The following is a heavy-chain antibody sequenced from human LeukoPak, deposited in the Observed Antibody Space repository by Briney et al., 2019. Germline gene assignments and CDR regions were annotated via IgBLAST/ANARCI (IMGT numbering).Heavy chain of an antibody. CDR2: ISSSSSYI. CDR1: GFTFSSYS. D-gene: IGHD3-22*01. J-gene: IGHJ4*02. Sequence: AGGSLRLSCAASGFTFSSYSMSWVRQAPGKGLEWVSSISSSSSYIYYADSVKGRFTIPRDNAKNSLYLQMNSLRAEDTAVYYCARSITMIVVAPGYWGQGTLVTVSS. CDR3: ARSITMIVVAPGY. V-gene: IGHV3-21*01.